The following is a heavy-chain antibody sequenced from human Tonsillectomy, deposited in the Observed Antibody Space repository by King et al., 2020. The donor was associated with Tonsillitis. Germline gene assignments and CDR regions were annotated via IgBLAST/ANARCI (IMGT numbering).Heavy chain of an antibody. Sequence: QLVQSGAEVKKPGASVKVSCKASGYTFTSYDINWVRQATGQGLEWMGWMNHNSGNTGYAQKFQGRVTMTRNTSISTAYMELSSLRSEDTSVYYCARVYDSSVYYYFDYWGQGTLVTVSS. CDR3: ARVYDSSVYYYFDY. J-gene: IGHJ4*02. D-gene: IGHD3-22*01. V-gene: IGHV1-8*01. CDR1: GYTFTSYD. CDR2: MNHNSGNT.